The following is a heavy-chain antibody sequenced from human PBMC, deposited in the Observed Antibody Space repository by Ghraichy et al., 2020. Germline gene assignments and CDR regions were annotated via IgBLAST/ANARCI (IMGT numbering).Heavy chain of an antibody. Sequence: SETLSLTCAVYGGSFSGYYWSWIRHPPAQGLEWIGEINHSGSTNYNPSLKSRVTISVDTSKNQFSLKLSSVTAADTAVYYCARWGLRYFVYGMDVWGQGTTVTVSS. CDR1: GGSFSGYY. J-gene: IGHJ6*02. D-gene: IGHD3-9*01. CDR2: INHSGST. V-gene: IGHV4-34*01. CDR3: ARWGLRYFVYGMDV.